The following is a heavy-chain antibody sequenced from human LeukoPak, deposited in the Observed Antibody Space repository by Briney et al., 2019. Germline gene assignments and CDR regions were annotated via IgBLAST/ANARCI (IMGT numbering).Heavy chain of an antibody. V-gene: IGHV4-4*07. CDR3: ARENSGSYREFDY. Sequence: SETLSLTCTVSGGSISSYYWSWIRQPAGKGLEWIGRIYTSGSTNYNASLKSRVSMSVDTSKNQFSLKPSSVTAADTAVFYCARENSGSYREFDYWGQGTLVTVSS. CDR1: GGSISSYY. J-gene: IGHJ4*02. CDR2: IYTSGST. D-gene: IGHD1-26*01.